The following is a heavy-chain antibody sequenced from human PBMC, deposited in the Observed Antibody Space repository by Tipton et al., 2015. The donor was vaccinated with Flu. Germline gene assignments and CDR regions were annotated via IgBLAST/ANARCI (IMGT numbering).Heavy chain of an antibody. CDR3: ARRKAAKAAFDI. CDR1: GDSISSRYY. V-gene: IGHV4-38-2*01. D-gene: IGHD2-15*01. CDR2: IHHSGNT. J-gene: IGHJ3*02. Sequence: TLSLTCAVSGDSISSRYYWGWIRQPPGRGLEWIGNIHHSGNTYYNPSLKSRVTISVDTSKNQFSLKLSSVTAADTAVYYCARRKAAKAAFDIWGQGTMVTVSS.